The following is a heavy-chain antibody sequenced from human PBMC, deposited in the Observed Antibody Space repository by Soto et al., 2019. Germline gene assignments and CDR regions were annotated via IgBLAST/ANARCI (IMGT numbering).Heavy chain of an antibody. V-gene: IGHV3-33*06. CDR1: GFTFSSYG. CDR2: IWYDGNNK. J-gene: IGHJ4*02. CDR3: AKGMAPDY. D-gene: IGHD2-8*01. Sequence: GGSLRLSCAASGFTFSSYGMHWVRQAPGKGLEWVAVIWYDGNNKNSADSVKGRFTISRDNSKNTLYLQMNSLRAEDTAVYYCAKGMAPDYWGQGTLVTVSS.